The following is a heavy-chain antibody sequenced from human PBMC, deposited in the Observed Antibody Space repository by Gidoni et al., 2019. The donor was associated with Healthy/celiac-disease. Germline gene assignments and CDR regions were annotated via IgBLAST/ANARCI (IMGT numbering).Heavy chain of an antibody. J-gene: IGHJ6*02. D-gene: IGHD2-2*01. CDR1: GGSFSGYY. Sequence: QVQLQQGGAGLVKPSETLSLTCAVYGGSFSGYYWSWIRQPPGKGLEWIVEINHSARTNYNPSLKSRVTISVDTSKNQFSLKLSSVTAADTAVYYCARVPYCSSTSCYWGWYYYGMDVWGQGTTVTVSS. V-gene: IGHV4-34*01. CDR3: ARVPYCSSTSCYWGWYYYGMDV. CDR2: INHSART.